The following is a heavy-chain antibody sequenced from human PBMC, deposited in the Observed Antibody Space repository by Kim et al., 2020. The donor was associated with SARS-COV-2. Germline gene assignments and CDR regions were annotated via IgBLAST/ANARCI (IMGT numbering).Heavy chain of an antibody. J-gene: IGHJ6*02. CDR3: ARVPSYGDYDPYYYYGMDV. V-gene: IGHV3-21*01. CDR2: ISSSSSYI. CDR1: GFTFSSYS. D-gene: IGHD4-17*01. Sequence: GGSLRLSCAASGFTFSSYSMNWVRQAPGKGLEWVSSISSSSSYIYYADSVKGRFTISRDNAKNSLYLQMNSLRAEDTAVYYCARVPSYGDYDPYYYYGMDVWGQGTTVTVSS.